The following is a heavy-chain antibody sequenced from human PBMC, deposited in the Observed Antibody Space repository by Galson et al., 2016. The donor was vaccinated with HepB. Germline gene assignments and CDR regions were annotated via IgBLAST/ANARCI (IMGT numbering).Heavy chain of an antibody. V-gene: IGHV2-70*11. D-gene: IGHD2-15*01. CDR1: GFSLSSTGMC. J-gene: IGHJ4*02. Sequence: PALVKPPQTLTLTCTFSGFSLSSTGMCVSWIRQPPGKALEWLARIDWDDDKYYSTSLKTRLTISKDTSKNQVVLTMTNMDPVDTATYYCARIGGGFSDFHCWGQGTLVTVSS. CDR3: ARIGGGFSDFHC. CDR2: IDWDDDK.